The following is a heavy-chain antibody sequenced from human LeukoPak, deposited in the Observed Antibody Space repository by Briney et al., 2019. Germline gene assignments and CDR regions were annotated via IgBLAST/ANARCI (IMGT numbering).Heavy chain of an antibody. V-gene: IGHV3-48*01. CDR1: GFTFSSYS. CDR3: ARGSTYYDSSGQVPFDY. D-gene: IGHD3-22*01. CDR2: MSGGSSTI. Sequence: GGSLRLSCEASGFTFSSYSMNWVRQAPAKGREWGSYMSGGSSTIYYAVSVKGRFTISRDNAKNTLYLQINRLRAEDTAVYYCARGSTYYDSSGQVPFDYWGQGTLVTVSS. J-gene: IGHJ4*02.